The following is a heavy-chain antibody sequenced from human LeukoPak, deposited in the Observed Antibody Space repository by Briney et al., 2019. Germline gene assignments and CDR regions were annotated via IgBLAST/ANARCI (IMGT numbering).Heavy chain of an antibody. Sequence: SETLSLTCAVSGGSISSNNWWGWVRQPPGKGLEWIGEIYHSGSTNYNPSLKSRVTISVDTSKNQFSLELTSVTAADAAVYYCARRNDYGDYEPSDYWGQGTLVTVSS. CDR2: IYHSGST. D-gene: IGHD4-17*01. V-gene: IGHV4-4*02. J-gene: IGHJ4*02. CDR3: ARRNDYGDYEPSDY. CDR1: GGSISSNNW.